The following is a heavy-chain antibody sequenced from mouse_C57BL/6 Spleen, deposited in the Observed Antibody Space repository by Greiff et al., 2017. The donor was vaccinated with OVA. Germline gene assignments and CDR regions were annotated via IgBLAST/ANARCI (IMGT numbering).Heavy chain of an antibody. D-gene: IGHD1-1*02. V-gene: IGHV1-52*01. J-gene: IGHJ2*01. CDR1: GYTFTSYW. Sequence: QVHVKQPGAELVRPGSSVKLSCKASGYTFTSYWMHWVKQRPIQGLEWIGNIDPSDSETHYNQKFKDKATLTVDKSSSTAYMQLSSLTSEDSAVYYCARSMEANFDYWGQGTTLTVSS. CDR3: ARSMEANFDY. CDR2: IDPSDSET.